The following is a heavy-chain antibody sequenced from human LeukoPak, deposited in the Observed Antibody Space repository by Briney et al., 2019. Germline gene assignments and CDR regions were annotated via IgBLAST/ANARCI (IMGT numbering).Heavy chain of an antibody. V-gene: IGHV1-2*02. CDR1: GYTFSGYY. J-gene: IGHJ6*03. CDR2: INPNSGDT. D-gene: IGHD3-10*01. CDR3: ARGPRITLIRGGQWYYYMDV. Sequence: ASVKVSCKASGYTFSGYYMHWVRQAPGQGLEWMGWINPNSGDTNYAQKFQGRVTMTRDTSIRTAYMELSRLRSDDTAVYYCARGPRITLIRGGQWYYYMDVWGKGTTVTISS.